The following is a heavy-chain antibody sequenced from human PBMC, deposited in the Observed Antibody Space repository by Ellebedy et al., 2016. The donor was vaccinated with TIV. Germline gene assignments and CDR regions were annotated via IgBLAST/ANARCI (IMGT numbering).Heavy chain of an antibody. CDR3: ARSSPFNYYGSGRTLPHAFDI. CDR2: IIPIFGTA. J-gene: IGHJ3*02. D-gene: IGHD3-10*01. CDR1: GYTFTSYA. V-gene: IGHV1-69*13. Sequence: SVKISCXASGYTFTSYAISWVRQAPGQGLEWMGGIIPIFGTANYAQKFQGRVTITADESTSTAYMELSSLRSEDTAVYYCARSSPFNYYGSGRTLPHAFDIWGQGTMVTVSS.